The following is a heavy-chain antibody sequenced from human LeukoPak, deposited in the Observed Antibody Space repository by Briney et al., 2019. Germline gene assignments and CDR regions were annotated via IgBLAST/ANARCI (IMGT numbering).Heavy chain of an antibody. CDR3: ARDSYYYDSSGYLYYFDY. CDR2: IYYSGST. V-gene: IGHV4-59*12. CDR1: GGSISSYY. Sequence: SETLSLTCTVSGGSISSYYWSWIRQPPGKGLEWIGYIYYSGSTNYNPSLKSRVTISVDTSKNQFSLKLSSVTAADTAVYYCARDSYYYDSSGYLYYFDYWGQGTLVTVSS. D-gene: IGHD3-22*01. J-gene: IGHJ4*02.